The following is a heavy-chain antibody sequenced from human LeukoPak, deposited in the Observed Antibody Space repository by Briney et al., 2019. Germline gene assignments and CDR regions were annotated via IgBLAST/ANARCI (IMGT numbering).Heavy chain of an antibody. D-gene: IGHD6-13*01. CDR3: ARDAYSSGWYGWFDP. CDR2: IYSSGST. Sequence: SETLSLTCSVSGGSISSYYWSWIRQPAGKGLEWIGRIYSSGSTNYNASLKSRVTMSVDTSKNQFSLKLSSVTAADTAVYYCARDAYSSGWYGWFDPWGQGTLVTVSS. J-gene: IGHJ5*02. CDR1: GGSISSYY. V-gene: IGHV4-4*07.